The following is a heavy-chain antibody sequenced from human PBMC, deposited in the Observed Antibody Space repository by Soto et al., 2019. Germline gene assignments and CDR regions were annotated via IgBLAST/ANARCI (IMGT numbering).Heavy chain of an antibody. D-gene: IGHD1-20*01. J-gene: IGHJ4*02. CDR2: IIPILGIA. Sequence: QVQLVQSGAEVKKPGSSVKVSCKASGGTFSSYTISWVRQAPGQGLEWMGRIIPILGIANYAQKFQGRVTITADKSTSTAYMELSSLRSEDTAVYYCARGAVNWNYFNYWGQGTLVTVSS. V-gene: IGHV1-69*02. CDR3: ARGAVNWNYFNY. CDR1: GGTFSSYT.